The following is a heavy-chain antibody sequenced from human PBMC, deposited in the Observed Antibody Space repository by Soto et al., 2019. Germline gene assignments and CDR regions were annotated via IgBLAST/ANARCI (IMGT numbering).Heavy chain of an antibody. CDR1: GGYISSYY. D-gene: IGHD2-15*01. CDR3: ARAGVVAATFFWPNWFDP. V-gene: IGHV4-59*01. J-gene: IGHJ5*02. CDR2: IYYSGST. Sequence: QVQLQESGPGLVKPSETLSLTCTVSGGYISSYYWSWIRQPPGKGLEWIGYIYYSGSTNYNPSLKSRVTISVDTSKDQFSLKLSSVTAADTAVYYCARAGVVAATFFWPNWFDPWGQGTLVTFSS.